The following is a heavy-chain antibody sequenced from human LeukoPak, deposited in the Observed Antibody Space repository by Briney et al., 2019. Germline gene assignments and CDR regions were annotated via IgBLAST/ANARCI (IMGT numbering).Heavy chain of an antibody. CDR2: ISAYNGNT. CDR1: GYTFTSYG. CDR3: ARDLRAYGGNSLIVFSPKGPGRTFDY. D-gene: IGHD4-23*01. Sequence: ASVKVSCKASGYTFTSYGISWVRQAPGQGLEWMGWISAYNGNTNYAQKLQGRVTMTTYTSTSTAYMELRSLRSDDTAVYYCARDLRAYGGNSLIVFSPKGPGRTFDYWGQGTLVTVSS. J-gene: IGHJ4*02. V-gene: IGHV1-18*01.